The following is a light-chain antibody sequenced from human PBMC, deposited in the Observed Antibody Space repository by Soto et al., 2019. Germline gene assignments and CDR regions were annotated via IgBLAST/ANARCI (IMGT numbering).Light chain of an antibody. J-gene: IGLJ1*01. Sequence: QSVLTPPASVSGSPGQSNTISCTGTSRDVGGYNYVSWYQQHPGKAPKLMIYDVSNRPSGVSNRFSGSKSGNTASLTISGLQAEDEADYYCSSYTSSSTRVFGTGTKVTVL. CDR2: DVS. V-gene: IGLV2-14*01. CDR1: SRDVGGYNY. CDR3: SSYTSSSTRV.